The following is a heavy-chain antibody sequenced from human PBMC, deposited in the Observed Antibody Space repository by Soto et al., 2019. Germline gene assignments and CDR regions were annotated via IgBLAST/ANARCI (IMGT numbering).Heavy chain of an antibody. Sequence: ASVKVSCKASGYTFTNYAVHWVRQAPGQRLEWMGLINAGNGNTRFSQYLQGRVTITRDTSARTVYMELSSLRSEDTAVYFCARGHLAVVPVASWFYYMDVWGKGTTVTVSS. CDR3: ARGHLAVVPVASWFYYMDV. J-gene: IGHJ6*03. V-gene: IGHV1-3*01. CDR1: GYTFTNYA. D-gene: IGHD2-2*01. CDR2: INAGNGNT.